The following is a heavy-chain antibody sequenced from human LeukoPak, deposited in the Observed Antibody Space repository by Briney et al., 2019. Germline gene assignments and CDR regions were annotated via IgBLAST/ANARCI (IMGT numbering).Heavy chain of an antibody. V-gene: IGHV4-59*01. CDR3: ARGDSSGYYYGWFDP. CDR2: IYYSGST. D-gene: IGHD3-22*01. CDR1: GGSISTYY. Sequence: SETLSLTCTVSGGSISTYYWSWIRQPPGKGLEWIGYIYYSGSTNYNPPLKSRVTISVDTSKNQFSLKLSSVTAADTAVYYCARGDSSGYYYGWFDPWGQGTLVTVSS. J-gene: IGHJ5*02.